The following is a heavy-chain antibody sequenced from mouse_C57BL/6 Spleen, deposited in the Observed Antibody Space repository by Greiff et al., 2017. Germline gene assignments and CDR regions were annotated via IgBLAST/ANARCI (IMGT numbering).Heavy chain of an antibody. V-gene: IGHV1-39*01. CDR2: INPNYGTT. D-gene: IGHD2-5*01. Sequence: EVQLQQSGPELVKPGASVKISCKASGYSFTDYNMNWVKQSNGKSLEWIGVINPNYGTTSYNQKFKGKATLTVDQSSSTAYMQLNSLTSEDSAVYYCARGANVGYSNFYYAMDYWGQGTSVTVSS. CDR1: GYSFTDYN. CDR3: ARGANVGYSNFYYAMDY. J-gene: IGHJ4*01.